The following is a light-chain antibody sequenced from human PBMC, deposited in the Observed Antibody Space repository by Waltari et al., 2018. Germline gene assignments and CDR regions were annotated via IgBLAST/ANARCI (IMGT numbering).Light chain of an antibody. J-gene: IGLJ2*01. CDR1: SSDVGGYDF. Sequence: QSALTQPRSVSGSPGQSVTISCTGTSSDVGGYDFVSWYQQNPGEAPKLIIYDVNRRPSGVPERFSGSKSDNTASLTIAGLQAEDETDYYCCSYAGAYTFVVFGGGTRLTVL. V-gene: IGLV2-11*01. CDR2: DVN. CDR3: CSYAGAYTFVV.